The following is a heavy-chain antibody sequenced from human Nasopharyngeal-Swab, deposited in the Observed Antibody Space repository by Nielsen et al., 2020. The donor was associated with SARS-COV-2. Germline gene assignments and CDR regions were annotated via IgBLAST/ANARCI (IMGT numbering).Heavy chain of an antibody. Sequence: SETLSLTCTVSGGSISSSSYYWGWIRQPPGKGLEWIGSIYYSGSTNYNPSLKSRVTISVDTSKNQFSLKLSSVTAADTAVYYCARQGGIQLWPTQYYYYGMDVWGQGTTVTVSS. J-gene: IGHJ6*02. CDR3: ARQGGIQLWPTQYYYYGMDV. CDR1: GGSISSSSYY. CDR2: IYYSGST. D-gene: IGHD5-18*01. V-gene: IGHV4-39*01.